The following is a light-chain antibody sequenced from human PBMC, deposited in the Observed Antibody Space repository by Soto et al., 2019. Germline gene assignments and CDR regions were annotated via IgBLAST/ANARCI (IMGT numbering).Light chain of an antibody. J-gene: IGLJ1*01. CDR3: QSYDSSLSVLYV. V-gene: IGLV1-40*01. CDR1: SPNIGAGYE. CDR2: GNT. Sequence: KRVTISCTGSSPNIGAGYEVHWFQQLPGTAPKLLIYGNTNRPSGVPDRFSGSKSDTSASLAITGLQPEDEADYYCQSYDSSLSVLYVFGTGTKVTVL.